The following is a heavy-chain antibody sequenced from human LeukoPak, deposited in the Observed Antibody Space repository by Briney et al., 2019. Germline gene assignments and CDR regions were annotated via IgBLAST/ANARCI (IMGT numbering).Heavy chain of an antibody. D-gene: IGHD3-9*01. CDR2: IKQDGSEK. CDR3: ARDSHFYDILTGYYY. CDR1: GFTFSSYW. J-gene: IGHJ4*02. V-gene: IGHV3-7*03. Sequence: QPGGSLRLSCAASGFTFSSYWMSWVRQAPGKGLEWVANIKQDGSEKYYVDSVKGRFTISRDNAKNSLYLQMNSLRAEDTAVYYCARDSHFYDILTGYYYWGQGTLVTVSS.